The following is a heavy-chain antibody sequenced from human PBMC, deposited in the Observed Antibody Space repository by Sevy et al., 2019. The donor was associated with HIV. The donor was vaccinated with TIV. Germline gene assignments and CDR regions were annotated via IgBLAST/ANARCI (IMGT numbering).Heavy chain of an antibody. CDR2: VDYTGKT. CDR1: GVSITRSY. Sequence: WETLSLTCNVSGVSITRSYWNWIRQTPGKDLEWIAFVDYTGKTNYNPSLKSRVTVSLDTSKSQFSLKLSSVTAADMAVYYCARGGAGRHFDYSYYMDVWGKGTTVTVSS. V-gene: IGHV4-59*01. CDR3: ARGGAGRHFDYSYYMDV. D-gene: IGHD6-6*01. J-gene: IGHJ6*03.